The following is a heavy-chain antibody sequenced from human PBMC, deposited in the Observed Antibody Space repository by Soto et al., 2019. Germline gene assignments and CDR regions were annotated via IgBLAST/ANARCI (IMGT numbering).Heavy chain of an antibody. CDR3: ARAVGPFDY. D-gene: IGHD1-26*01. V-gene: IGHV3-33*01. J-gene: IGHJ4*02. CDR1: GFTFSTYG. CDR2: IWYDGSHK. Sequence: QVRLVESGGGVVQPGRSLRLSCAASGFTFSTYGMHWVRQAPGTGLEWVAVIWYDGSHKDYVESVKGRFTISRDNSKNTLYLQMNSLRVEDTAVYYCARAVGPFDYWGQGTLVAVSS.